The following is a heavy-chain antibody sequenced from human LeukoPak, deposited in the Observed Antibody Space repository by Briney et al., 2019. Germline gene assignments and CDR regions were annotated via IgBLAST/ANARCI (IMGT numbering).Heavy chain of an antibody. J-gene: IGHJ4*02. D-gene: IGHD5-24*01. CDR2: TYYRSKWYY. CDR3: ARTKDGYVDY. V-gene: IGHV6-1*01. CDR1: GDSVSSNSAA. Sequence: SQTLSLTCAISGDSVSSNSAAWNWLRQSPSRGLEWLGRTYYRSKWYYSYAVSVKSRVTINSDTSKNQFSLRLNSVSPEDTAVYYCARTKDGYVDYWGQGTLVTVSS.